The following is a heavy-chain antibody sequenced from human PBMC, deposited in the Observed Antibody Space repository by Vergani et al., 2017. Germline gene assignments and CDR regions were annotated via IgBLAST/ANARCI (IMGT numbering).Heavy chain of an antibody. CDR1: NDSVSNTFYY. CDR2: IYYSGST. D-gene: IGHD2-2*01. J-gene: IGHJ6*03. CDR3: GSSTQGYYYYYMDV. Sequence: QVQLQESGPGLVKPSETLSLTCTVSNDSVSNTFYYWGWIRQTPGKGLEWIGSIYYSGSTYYNPSLESRVTMSVDTSKNQFSLKLSSVTAADTAVYYCGSSTQGYYYYYMDVWGKGTTVTVSS. V-gene: IGHV4-39*07.